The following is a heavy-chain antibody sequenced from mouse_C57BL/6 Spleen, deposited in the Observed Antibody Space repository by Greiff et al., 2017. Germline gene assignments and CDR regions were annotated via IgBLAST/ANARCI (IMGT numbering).Heavy chain of an antibody. CDR1: GYTFTSYD. Sequence: QVHVKQSGPELVKPGASVKLSCKASGYTFTSYDINWVKQRPGQGLEWIGWIYPRDGSTKYNEKFKGKATLTVDTSSSTAYMELHSLTSEDSAVYFCARGLGYWYFDVWGTGTTVTVSS. J-gene: IGHJ1*03. CDR3: ARGLGYWYFDV. CDR2: IYPRDGST. V-gene: IGHV1-85*01. D-gene: IGHD4-1*01.